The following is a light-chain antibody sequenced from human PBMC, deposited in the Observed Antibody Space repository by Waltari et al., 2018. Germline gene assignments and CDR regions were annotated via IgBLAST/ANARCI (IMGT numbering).Light chain of an antibody. Sequence: DIVITQSPDPLAVSLGERATINCKSSQSLFSSSNNKDFLIWYQQKPGQPPKVLFYWASARESGVPDRFSGSGSGTDFTLTISSLQAEDVAVYYCQQYYGTPITFGQGTRLEIK. CDR1: QSLFSSSNNKDF. V-gene: IGKV4-1*01. CDR2: WAS. CDR3: QQYYGTPIT. J-gene: IGKJ5*01.